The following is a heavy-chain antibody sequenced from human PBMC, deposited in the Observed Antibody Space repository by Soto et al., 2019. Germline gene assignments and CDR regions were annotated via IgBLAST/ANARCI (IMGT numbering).Heavy chain of an antibody. J-gene: IGHJ4*02. CDR1: GFTFSSYS. Sequence: EVQLVESGGGLVQPGGSLRLSCAASGFTFSSYSMNWVRQAPGKGLEWVSYISSSSSTIYYADSVKGRFTISRDNARNSLYLQMNCLRDEDTAVYYCARDFSIAVAGRGFDYWGQGTLVTVSS. CDR2: ISSSSSTI. CDR3: ARDFSIAVAGRGFDY. V-gene: IGHV3-48*02. D-gene: IGHD6-19*01.